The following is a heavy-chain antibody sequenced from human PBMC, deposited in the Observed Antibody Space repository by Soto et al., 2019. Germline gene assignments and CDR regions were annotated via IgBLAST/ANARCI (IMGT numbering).Heavy chain of an antibody. V-gene: IGHV4-31*03. CDR2: VYDSGHT. CDR3: ARMPFGAFDY. Sequence: SETLSLTCTVSGGSFNTGGYYWSWVRQRPEKGLEWIGYVYDSGHTYYNPSLKSRPAISLDTSKSQFSLKLPSVTAADTALYFCARMPFGAFDYWGQGILVTVS. D-gene: IGHD3-3*01. CDR1: GGSFNTGGYY. J-gene: IGHJ4*02.